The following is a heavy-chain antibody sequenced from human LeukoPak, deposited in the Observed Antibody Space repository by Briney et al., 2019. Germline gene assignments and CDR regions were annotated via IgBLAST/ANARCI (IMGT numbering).Heavy chain of an antibody. J-gene: IGHJ4*02. Sequence: SETLSLTCTVSGVSISTYYWSWIRQPPGKGLEWIGYISYSGSTNYNPSLKSRLTISADTSTNRFFLNLRSVTAADTAVYYCARAPEGNYLDYWGQGTLVTVSS. CDR2: ISYSGST. CDR3: ARAPEGNYLDY. V-gene: IGHV4-59*01. D-gene: IGHD2/OR15-2a*01. CDR1: GVSISTYY.